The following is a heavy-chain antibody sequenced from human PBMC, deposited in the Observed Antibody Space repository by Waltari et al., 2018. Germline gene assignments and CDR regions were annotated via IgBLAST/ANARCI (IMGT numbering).Heavy chain of an antibody. D-gene: IGHD3-22*01. V-gene: IGHV1-69*12. CDR1: GGTFSSYA. J-gene: IGHJ5*02. CDR2: IIPIFGTA. Sequence: QVQLVQSGAEVKKPGSSVKVSCKASGGTFSSYAISWVRQAPGQGLEWMGGIIPIFGTANYAQKFQGRVTITADEYTSTAYMERISLRSEDTAVYYCARYYDSPPRWFDPWGQGTLVTVSS. CDR3: ARYYDSPPRWFDP.